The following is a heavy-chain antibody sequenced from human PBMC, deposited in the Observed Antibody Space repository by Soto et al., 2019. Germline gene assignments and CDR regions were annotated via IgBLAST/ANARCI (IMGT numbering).Heavy chain of an antibody. Sequence: SVKVSCKTSGGTFSSFAISWVRQAPGQGLEWMGGIIPIFETANYAQEFQGRVTITADEITGTAYMELRSLRSEDTGVYYCARDLEVVVLGVDHYYYYGREVWGQGTTVTVAS. CDR1: GGTFSSFA. CDR3: ARDLEVVVLGVDHYYYYGREV. CDR2: IIPIFETA. J-gene: IGHJ6*01. V-gene: IGHV1-69*13. D-gene: IGHD2-15*01.